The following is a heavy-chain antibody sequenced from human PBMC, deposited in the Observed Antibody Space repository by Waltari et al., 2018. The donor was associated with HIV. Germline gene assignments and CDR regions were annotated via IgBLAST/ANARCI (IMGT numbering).Heavy chain of an antibody. CDR3: VRGSLMTTAAP. V-gene: IGHV3-53*03. CDR2: LYVPTTGTDR. D-gene: IGHD4-17*01. J-gene: IGHJ5*02. Sequence: EVQLVESGGGLFRPGGSLRRSCAVSGFNVMSDYMTWIRPPPGKGLELVSTLYVPTTGTDRFYAPSVKGRFTISRDNSENTLYLQMSGLRAEDTAIYYCVRGSLMTTAAPWGQGTLVTVSS. CDR1: GFNVMSDY.